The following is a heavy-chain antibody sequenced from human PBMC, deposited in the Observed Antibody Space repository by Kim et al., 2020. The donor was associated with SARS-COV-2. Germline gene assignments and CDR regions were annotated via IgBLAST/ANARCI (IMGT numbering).Heavy chain of an antibody. V-gene: IGHV1-18*04. CDR1: GYTFTSYG. Sequence: ASVKVSCKASGYTFTSYGISWVRQAPGQGLEWMGWISAYNGNTNYAQKLQGRVTMTTDTSTSTAYMELRSLRSDDTAVYYCARAEHPPWGDPTKSNYFDYWGQGTLVTVSS. CDR3: ARAEHPPWGDPTKSNYFDY. CDR2: ISAYNGNT. J-gene: IGHJ4*02. D-gene: IGHD2-21*02.